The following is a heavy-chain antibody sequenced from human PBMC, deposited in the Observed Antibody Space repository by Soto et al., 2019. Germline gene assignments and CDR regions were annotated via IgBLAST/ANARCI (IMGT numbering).Heavy chain of an antibody. CDR2: IKSKTDGGTT. D-gene: IGHD3-3*01. CDR1: GFTFSNAW. Sequence: GGSLRLSCAASGFTFSNAWMSWVRQAPGKGLEWVGRIKSKTDGGTTDYAAPVKGRFTISRDDSKNTLYLQMNSLKTEDTAVYYCTTGRFLEWLDAFDIWGQGTMVTVSS. V-gene: IGHV3-15*01. CDR3: TTGRFLEWLDAFDI. J-gene: IGHJ3*02.